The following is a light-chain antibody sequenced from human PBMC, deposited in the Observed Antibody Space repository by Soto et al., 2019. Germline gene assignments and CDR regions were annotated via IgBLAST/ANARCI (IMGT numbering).Light chain of an antibody. CDR3: QKYNSAPLT. J-gene: IGKJ4*01. CDR1: QGIGVY. CDR2: AAS. V-gene: IGKV1-27*01. Sequence: DIQMTQPPSSLSASLGDRVTITCRASQGIGVYLAWFQQKPGKVPRLLIYAASALQSGVPSRFSGGGSGTDFTLTINSLQPEDVATYYCQKYNSAPLTFGGGTKVEIK.